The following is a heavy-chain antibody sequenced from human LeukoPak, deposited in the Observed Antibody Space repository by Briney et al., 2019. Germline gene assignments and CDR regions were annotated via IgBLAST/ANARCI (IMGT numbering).Heavy chain of an antibody. CDR1: GYTFTSYD. J-gene: IGHJ4*02. D-gene: IGHD3-3*01. CDR3: ARGSGDFWSGYYSY. CDR2: MNPNSGNT. V-gene: IGHV1-8*03. Sequence: SVKVSCKASGYTFTSYDINWVRQATGQGLEWMAWMNPNSGNTGYAQKFQGRVTITRNTSISTAYMELSSLRSEDTAVYYCARGSGDFWSGYYSYWGQGTLVTVSS.